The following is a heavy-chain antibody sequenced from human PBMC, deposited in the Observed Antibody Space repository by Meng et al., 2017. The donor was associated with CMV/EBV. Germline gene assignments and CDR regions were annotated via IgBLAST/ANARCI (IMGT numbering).Heavy chain of an antibody. CDR1: TFTSYD. Sequence: TFTSYDSNWVRQATGQGLEWMGWMNPNSGNTGYAQKFQGRVTMTRNTSISTAYMELSSLRSEDTAVYYCARGHYDFWSGYPEDGMDVWGQGTTVTVSS. J-gene: IGHJ6*02. V-gene: IGHV1-8*01. D-gene: IGHD3-3*01. CDR2: MNPNSGNT. CDR3: ARGHYDFWSGYPEDGMDV.